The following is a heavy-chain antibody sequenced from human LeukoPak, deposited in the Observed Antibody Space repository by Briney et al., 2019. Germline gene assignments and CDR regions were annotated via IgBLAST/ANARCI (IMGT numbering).Heavy chain of an antibody. CDR3: ARDVGSGSYSASDY. Sequence: GSLRLSCAASGFTFSRYSMKWVRQAPGKGLEWVSFIGSSSSYIYYADSVKGRFTISRDNAKNSLYLQMNSLRAEDTAVYYCARDVGSGSYSASDYWGQGTRVTVSS. CDR1: GFTFSRYS. D-gene: IGHD3-10*01. J-gene: IGHJ4*02. V-gene: IGHV3-21*01. CDR2: IGSSSSYI.